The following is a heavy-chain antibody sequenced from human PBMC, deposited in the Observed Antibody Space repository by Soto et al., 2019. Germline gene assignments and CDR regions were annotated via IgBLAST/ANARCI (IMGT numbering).Heavy chain of an antibody. V-gene: IGHV5-51*01. J-gene: IGHJ3*02. Sequence: GESLKISCKGSGYSFTSYWIGWVRQMPGKGLEWMGIIYPGDSDTRYSPSFQGQVTISADKSISTAYLQWSSLKASDTAMYYCARPGYSSSRGDAFDIWGQGTMVTVSS. D-gene: IGHD6-6*01. CDR2: IYPGDSDT. CDR1: GYSFTSYW. CDR3: ARPGYSSSRGDAFDI.